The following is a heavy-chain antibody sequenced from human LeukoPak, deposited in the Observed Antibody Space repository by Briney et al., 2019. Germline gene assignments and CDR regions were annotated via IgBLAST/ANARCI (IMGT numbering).Heavy chain of an antibody. J-gene: IGHJ4*02. D-gene: IGHD6-13*01. CDR3: AKAALLGHSSSWYDY. CDR2: ISGSGGST. V-gene: IGHV3-23*01. CDR1: GFTFSNYG. Sequence: GGSLRLSCAASGFTFSNYGMSWVRQAPGKGLEWVSTISGSGGSTYYADSVKGRFTISRDNSNNTLHLQMNSLRAEDTAVYYCAKAALLGHSSSWYDYWGQGTLVTVSS.